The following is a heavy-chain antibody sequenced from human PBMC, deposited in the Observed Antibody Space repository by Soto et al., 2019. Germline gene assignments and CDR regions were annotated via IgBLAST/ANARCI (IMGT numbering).Heavy chain of an antibody. CDR2: IYYSGST. V-gene: IGHV4-59*01. D-gene: IGHD3-10*01. CDR3: ASSELLWFGELLTFDY. CDR1: GGSISSYY. J-gene: IGHJ4*02. Sequence: PSETLSLTCTVSGGSISSYYWSWIRQPPGKGLEWIGYIYYSGSTNYNPSLKSRVTISVDTSKNQFSLKLSSVTAADTAVYYCASSELLWFGELLTFDYWGQGTLVTVSS.